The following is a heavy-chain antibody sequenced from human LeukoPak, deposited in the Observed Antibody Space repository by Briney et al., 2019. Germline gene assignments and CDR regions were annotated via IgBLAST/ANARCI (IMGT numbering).Heavy chain of an antibody. J-gene: IGHJ4*02. V-gene: IGHV3-23*01. D-gene: IGHD4-17*01. CDR3: ASPPPGMTTVTSAYFDY. CDR1: GFTFSSYA. Sequence: GGSLRLSCAASGFTFSSYAMSWVRQAPGKGLEWVSAISGSGGSTYYADSVKGRFIISRDNSKNTLYLQMNSLRAEDTAVYYCASPPPGMTTVTSAYFDYWGQGTLVTVSS. CDR2: ISGSGGST.